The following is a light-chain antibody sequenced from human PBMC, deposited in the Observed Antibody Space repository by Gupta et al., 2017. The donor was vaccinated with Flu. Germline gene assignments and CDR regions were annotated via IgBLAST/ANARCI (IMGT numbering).Light chain of an antibody. J-gene: IGLJ2*01. V-gene: IGLV2-14*04. CDR1: TRDVGGYHA. CDR2: DVS. CDR3: SSYTSGITLVVA. Sequence: TISCTGATRDVGGYHAVSRDQQHPGTAPKLMIYDVSKRPSGISNRFSGSKSGNTASLTIAGLQDEDEADYYCSSYTSGITLVVAFGGGTKLTVL.